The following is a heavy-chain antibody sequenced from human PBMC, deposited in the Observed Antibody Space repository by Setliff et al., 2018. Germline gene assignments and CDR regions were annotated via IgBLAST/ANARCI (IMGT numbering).Heavy chain of an antibody. CDR3: TRGPKDFVVLAAAACFDF. V-gene: IGHV1-2*02. D-gene: IGHD2-15*01. CDR2: VNPDNGDT. Sequence: ASVKVSCKASGYTFTGYYMHWVRQAPGQGLEWMGWVNPDNGDTKNAQKFQGRVALTTDTSTATVFMELRSLRSDDTAVYYCTRGPKDFVVLAAAACFDFWGQGTLVTVSS. J-gene: IGHJ4*02. CDR1: GYTFTGYY.